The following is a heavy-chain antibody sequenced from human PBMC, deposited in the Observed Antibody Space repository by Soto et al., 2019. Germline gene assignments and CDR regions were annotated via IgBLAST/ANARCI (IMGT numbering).Heavy chain of an antibody. D-gene: IGHD3-22*01. V-gene: IGHV4-30-4*01. CDR2: IYYSGST. CDR1: GGSSSSGDYY. CDR3: ARDDSSGYTRYGMDV. J-gene: IGHJ6*02. Sequence: SQTLSLTCTVSGGSSSSGDYYWSWIRQPPGKGLEWIGYIYYSGSTYYNPSLKSRVTISVDTSKNQFSLKLSSVTAADTAVYYCARDDSSGYTRYGMDVWGQGTTVTVPS.